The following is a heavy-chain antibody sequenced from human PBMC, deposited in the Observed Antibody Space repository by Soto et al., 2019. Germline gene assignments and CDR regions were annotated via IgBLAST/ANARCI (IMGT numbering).Heavy chain of an antibody. CDR2: TYYRSRWFN. J-gene: IGHJ5*01. V-gene: IGHV6-1*01. Sequence: SQTLSLTCDISGDSVSTNTATWNWIRQSSSRGLEWLGGTYYRSRWFNDYAVSVQGRITISPDTSNNQFSLQLISVTPDDAVVYYCVRLIGNSWLDSWGQGTQVTVSS. CDR1: GDSVSTNTAT. CDR3: VRLIGNSWLDS.